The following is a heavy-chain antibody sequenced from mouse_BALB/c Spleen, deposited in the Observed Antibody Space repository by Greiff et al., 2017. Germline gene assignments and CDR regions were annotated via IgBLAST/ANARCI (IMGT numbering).Heavy chain of an antibody. V-gene: IGHV1-69*02. CDR3: TRHFYDGYSYYFDY. CDR1: GYTFTSYW. J-gene: IGHJ2*01. Sequence: QVQLQQPGAELVRPGASVKLSCKASGYTFTSYWINWVKQRPGQGLEWIGNIYPSDSYTNYNQKFKDKATLTVDKSSSTAYMQLSSPTSEDSAVYYCTRHFYDGYSYYFDYWGQGTTLTVSS. CDR2: IYPSDSYT. D-gene: IGHD2-3*01.